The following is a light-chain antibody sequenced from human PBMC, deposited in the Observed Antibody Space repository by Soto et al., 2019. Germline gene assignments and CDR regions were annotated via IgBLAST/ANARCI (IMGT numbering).Light chain of an antibody. CDR2: EVY. Sequence: QSALTQPPSASGSPGQSVTISCTGTSSDVGAYNYVSWYQHHPGKAPKLLIYEVYKRASGVPDRFSGFKSGNTASLLVSGLQAEDEADYYCTSYAGSNNVIFGGGTEVTVL. V-gene: IGLV2-8*01. J-gene: IGLJ2*01. CDR1: SSDVGAYNY. CDR3: TSYAGSNNVI.